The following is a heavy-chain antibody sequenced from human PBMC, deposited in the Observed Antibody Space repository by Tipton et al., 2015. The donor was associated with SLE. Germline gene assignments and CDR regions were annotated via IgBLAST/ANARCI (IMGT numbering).Heavy chain of an antibody. D-gene: IGHD5-24*01. CDR3: AREGRGRGQMGACDI. CDR1: GYTFTGYY. CDR2: INPSDGST. J-gene: IGHJ3*02. V-gene: IGHV1-46*01. Sequence: QSGPEVKKPGASVKVSCKASGYTFTGYYMLWVRQAPGQGLEWMGIINPSDGSTTYAQKFQGRLTMTTDTSTTTGYMELRSRRSDDAAVFYCAREGRGRGQMGACDILGQGAMVTVS.